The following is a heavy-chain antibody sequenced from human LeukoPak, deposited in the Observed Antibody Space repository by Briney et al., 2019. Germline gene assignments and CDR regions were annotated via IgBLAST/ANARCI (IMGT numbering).Heavy chain of an antibody. V-gene: IGHV4-39*07. CDR2: INHSGST. Sequence: SETLSLTCSVSGDSISSSGYYWSWIRQPPGKGLEWIGEINHSGSTNYNPSLKSRVTISVDTSKNQFSLKLSSVTAADTAVYYCARGEGAQLVRVLFDYWGQGTLVTVSS. CDR1: GDSISSSGYY. D-gene: IGHD6-6*01. J-gene: IGHJ4*02. CDR3: ARGEGAQLVRVLFDY.